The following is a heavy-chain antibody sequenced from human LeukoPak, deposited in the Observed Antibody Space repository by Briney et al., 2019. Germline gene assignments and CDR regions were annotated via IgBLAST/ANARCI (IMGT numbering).Heavy chain of an antibody. D-gene: IGHD3-10*01. V-gene: IGHV1-2*02. J-gene: IGHJ5*02. CDR3: ARDKLPYNSEGNWFDP. CDR1: GYTFTGYY. CDR2: INPNSGGT. Sequence: GASVKVSCKASGYTFTGYYMHWVRQAPGQGLEWMGWINPNSGGTNYAQKFQGRVTMTRDTSISTAYMELSRLRSDDTAVYYCARDKLPYNSEGNWFDPWGQGTLVTVSS.